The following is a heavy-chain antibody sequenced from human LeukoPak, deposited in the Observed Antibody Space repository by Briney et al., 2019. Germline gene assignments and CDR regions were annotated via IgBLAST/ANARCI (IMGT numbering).Heavy chain of an antibody. CDR1: GYTFTSYA. J-gene: IGHJ4*02. D-gene: IGHD6-13*01. CDR3: ARDSGSSWSNSGFDY. Sequence: SVKVSCKASGYTFTSYAISWVRQAPGQGLEWMGRIIPILGIANYAQKFQGRVTITADKSTSTAYMELSSLRSEDTAVYYCARDSGSSWSNSGFDYWGQGTLVTVSS. V-gene: IGHV1-69*04. CDR2: IIPILGIA.